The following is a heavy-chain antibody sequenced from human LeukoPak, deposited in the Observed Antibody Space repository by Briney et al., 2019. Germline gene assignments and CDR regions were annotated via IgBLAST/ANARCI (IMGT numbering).Heavy chain of an antibody. CDR1: GGSISSGSYY. Sequence: PSETLSLTCTVSGGSISSGSYYWGWIRQPPGKGLEWIGSIYYSGSTYYNPSLKSRVTISVDTSKNQFSLKLSSVTAADTAVYYCASTPTYDSSGYRLYYYYYMDVWGKGTTVTVSS. CDR3: ASTPTYDSSGYRLYYYYYMDV. V-gene: IGHV4-39*01. D-gene: IGHD3-22*01. CDR2: IYYSGST. J-gene: IGHJ6*03.